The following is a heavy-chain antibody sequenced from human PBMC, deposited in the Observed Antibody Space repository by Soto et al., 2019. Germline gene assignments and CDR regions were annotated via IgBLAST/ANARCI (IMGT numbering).Heavy chain of an antibody. CDR1: GFTFSSYG. D-gene: IGHD1-26*01. CDR2: ISYDGSNK. Sequence: QVQLVESGGGVVQPGRSLRLSCAASGFTFSSYGMHWVRQAPGKGLEWVAVISYDGSNKYYADSVKGRFTISRDNSKNTLYLQMNSLRAEDTAVYYCAKSWPIGTFDIWGQGTMVTVSS. V-gene: IGHV3-30*18. J-gene: IGHJ3*02. CDR3: AKSWPIGTFDI.